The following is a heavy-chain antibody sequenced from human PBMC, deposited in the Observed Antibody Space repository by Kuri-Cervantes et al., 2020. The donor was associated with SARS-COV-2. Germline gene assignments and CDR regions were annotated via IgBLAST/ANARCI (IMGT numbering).Heavy chain of an antibody. CDR1: GGSISSHY. CDR3: ARHLITIFGVVIGLNWFDP. J-gene: IGHJ5*02. D-gene: IGHD3-3*01. CDR2: IYYSGST. Sequence: ESLKISCTVSGGSISSHYWSWIRQPPGKGLEWIGSIYYSGSTYYNPSLESRVTISVDTSKNQFSLKLSSVTAADTAVYYCARHLITIFGVVIGLNWFDPWGQGTLVTVSS. V-gene: IGHV4-59*05.